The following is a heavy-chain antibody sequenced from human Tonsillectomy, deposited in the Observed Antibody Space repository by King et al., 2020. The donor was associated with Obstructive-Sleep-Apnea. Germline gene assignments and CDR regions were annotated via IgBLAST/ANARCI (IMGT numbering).Heavy chain of an antibody. Sequence: VQLVESGGGLVQPGGSLRLSCTASGFTFSTYAMTWVRQAPRKGLEWVSSISLSGGTTYYADSVKGRFTISRDNSENTLYLQMNSLRAEDTAVYYCVKRGGSGWYYFDSWGQGTLVTGSS. J-gene: IGHJ4*02. CDR2: ISLSGGTT. CDR1: GFTFSTYA. D-gene: IGHD6-19*01. V-gene: IGHV3-23*04. CDR3: VKRGGSGWYYFDS.